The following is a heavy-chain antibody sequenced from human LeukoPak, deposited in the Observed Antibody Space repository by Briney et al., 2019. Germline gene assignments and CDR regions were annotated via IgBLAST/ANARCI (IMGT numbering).Heavy chain of an antibody. CDR3: ARDGYNFGSRAFDI. V-gene: IGHV4-39*07. Sequence: PSETLSLTCTVSGGSISSSSYYWGWIRQPPGKGLEWIGSIYYSGSTYYNPSLKSRVTISVDTSKNQFSLKLSSVTAADTAVYYCARDGYNFGSRAFDIWGQGTMVTVSS. J-gene: IGHJ3*02. CDR2: IYYSGST. CDR1: GGSISSSSYY. D-gene: IGHD5-24*01.